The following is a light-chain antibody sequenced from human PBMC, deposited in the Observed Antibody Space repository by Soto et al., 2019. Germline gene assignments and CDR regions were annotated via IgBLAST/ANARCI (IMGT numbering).Light chain of an antibody. Sequence: QSALTQPASVSGSPGQSITISCTGNSSDVGGYNYVSWYQQHPGKAPKLMIYEVSNRPSGVSNRFSGSKSGNTASLTISGLQAEDEADYYCSSYTSSSTLGGVFGGGTKVTVL. CDR2: EVS. CDR1: SSDVGGYNY. V-gene: IGLV2-14*01. CDR3: SSYTSSSTLGGV. J-gene: IGLJ3*02.